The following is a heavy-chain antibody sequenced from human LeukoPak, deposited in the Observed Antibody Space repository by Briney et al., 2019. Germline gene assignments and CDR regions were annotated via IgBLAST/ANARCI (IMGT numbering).Heavy chain of an antibody. CDR2: IKQDGSEK. J-gene: IGHJ5*02. Sequence: GGSLRLSCAASGIIITSYWMSWVRQTPGKGLEWVANIKQDGSEKNYVDSVKGRFTIFRDNARNSLYLQMNSLRAEDTAVYYCASHSYGYNHWGQGTLVTVSS. CDR1: GIIITSYW. D-gene: IGHD3-16*01. CDR3: ASHSYGYNH. V-gene: IGHV3-7*01.